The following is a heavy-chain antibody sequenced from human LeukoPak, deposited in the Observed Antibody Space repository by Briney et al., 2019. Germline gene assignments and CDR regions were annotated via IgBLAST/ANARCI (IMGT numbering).Heavy chain of an antibody. CDR3: ASTSRTGYYGALDI. V-gene: IGHV3-30*04. Sequence: GGSLRLSCAASGFTFSSYAMHWVRQAPGKGLEWVAVISYDGSNKYYADSVKGRFTISRDNSKNTLYLQMNSLRAEDTAVYYCASTSRTGYYGALDIWGQGTMVTVSS. CDR1: GFTFSSYA. CDR2: ISYDGSNK. J-gene: IGHJ3*02. D-gene: IGHD1-26*01.